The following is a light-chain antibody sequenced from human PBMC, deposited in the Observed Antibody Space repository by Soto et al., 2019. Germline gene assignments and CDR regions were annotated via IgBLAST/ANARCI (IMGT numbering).Light chain of an antibody. V-gene: IGKV1-5*03. J-gene: IGKJ1*01. CDR3: QQYNTYWT. CDR2: KAS. CDR1: QSISSW. Sequence: DIQMTQSPSTLSASVGDRVTITCRASQSISSWLAWYQQKPGEAPKLLIYKASSLESGVPSRFSGSGSGTEFTLTISSLQPGDFATYYCQQYNTYWTFGQGTKVDIK.